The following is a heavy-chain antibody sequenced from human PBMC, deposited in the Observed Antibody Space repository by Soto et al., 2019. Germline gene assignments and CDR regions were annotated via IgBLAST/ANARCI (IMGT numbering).Heavy chain of an antibody. CDR3: ARDAYSSSSTDYYYYGMDV. CDR1: GYTFTGYY. Sequence: QVQLVQSGAEVKKPGASVTVSCKASGYTFTGYYMHWVRQAPGQGLEWMGWINPNSGGTNYAQKFQGWVTMTRDTSISTAYMELSRLRSDDTAVYYCARDAYSSSSTDYYYYGMDVWGQGTTVTVS. V-gene: IGHV1-2*04. J-gene: IGHJ6*02. CDR2: INPNSGGT. D-gene: IGHD6-6*01.